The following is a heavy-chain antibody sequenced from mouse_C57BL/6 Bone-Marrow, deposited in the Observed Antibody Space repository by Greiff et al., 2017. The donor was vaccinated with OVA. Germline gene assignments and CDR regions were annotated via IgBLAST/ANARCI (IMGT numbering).Heavy chain of an antibody. CDR2: INPSTGGT. Sequence: VQLQQSGPELVKPGASVKISCKASGYSFTGYYMNWVKQSPEKSLEWIGEINPSTGGTTYNQKFKATATLTVDKSSSTAYMQLKSLTSEDSAVYYCARDDYDPFAYWGQGTLVTVSA. CDR3: ARDDYDPFAY. V-gene: IGHV1-42*01. J-gene: IGHJ3*01. D-gene: IGHD2-4*01. CDR1: GYSFTGYY.